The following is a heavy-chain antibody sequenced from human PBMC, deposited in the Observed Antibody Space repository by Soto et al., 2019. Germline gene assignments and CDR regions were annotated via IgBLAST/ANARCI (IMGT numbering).Heavy chain of an antibody. CDR1: GFIFTRFY. Sequence: QVQLVQSGAEVKKPGASVKVSCEASGFIFTRFYMHWVRQAPGQGPVWLGIIKPEDGTTYYAHSFQGRLIITSYTSTRTVYMEMSGLTSEDTAVYYCARERDVGEFSYDLWGQGTLVTVSS. CDR2: IKPEDGTT. CDR3: ARERDVGEFSYDL. J-gene: IGHJ5*02. D-gene: IGHD3-3*01. V-gene: IGHV1-46*01.